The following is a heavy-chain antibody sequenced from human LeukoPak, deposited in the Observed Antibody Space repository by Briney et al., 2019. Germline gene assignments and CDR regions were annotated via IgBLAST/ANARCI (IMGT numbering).Heavy chain of an antibody. V-gene: IGHV3-74*01. CDR1: GFTFSNYW. J-gene: IGHJ3*02. CDR3: ARGSRRYGSGSYYNHAFDI. CDR2: INSDVRKI. Sequence: WGSLRLSCAASGFTFSNYWMHWVRQAPGKGLVWVARINSDVRKIRYADSVKGRFTISRDNAKNSLYLQMNSLRAEDTAVYYCARGSRRYGSGSYYNHAFDIWGQGTMVTVSS. D-gene: IGHD3-10*01.